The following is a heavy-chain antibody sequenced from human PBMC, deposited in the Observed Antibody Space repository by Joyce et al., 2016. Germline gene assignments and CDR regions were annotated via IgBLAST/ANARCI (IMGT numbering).Heavy chain of an antibody. D-gene: IGHD2-2*01. V-gene: IGHV3-21*01. CDR1: GFSFSSHG. CDR2: IDSSSNYR. J-gene: IGHJ4*02. CDR3: ARDPPDIEVVPVAPTFDY. Sequence: ELQLVESGGGLVRPGGSLRLSCVGSGFSFSSHGMNWVRQAPGKGMEWNACIDSSSNYRYYTDAVRGRFTISRDNAKKSLYLQMNSLRDEDTAVYYCARDPPDIEVVPVAPTFDYWGQGTPVTVSS.